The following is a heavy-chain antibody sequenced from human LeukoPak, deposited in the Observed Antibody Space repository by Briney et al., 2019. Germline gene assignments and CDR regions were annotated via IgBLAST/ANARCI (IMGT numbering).Heavy chain of an antibody. CDR3: AIVGATGY. D-gene: IGHD1-26*01. CDR2: ISYDGSNK. CDR1: GFTFSSYV. J-gene: IGHJ4*02. V-gene: IGHV3-30*01. Sequence: GGSLRLSCAASGFTFSSYVVHWVRQAPGKGLEWVAVISYDGSNKYYADSVKGRFTISRDNSKNTLYLQMNSLRAEDTAVYYCAIVGATGYWGQGTLVTVSS.